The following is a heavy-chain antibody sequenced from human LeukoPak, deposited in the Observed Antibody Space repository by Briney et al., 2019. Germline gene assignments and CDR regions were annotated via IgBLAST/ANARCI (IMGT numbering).Heavy chain of an antibody. D-gene: IGHD3-10*01. Sequence: GGSLRLSCAAPKFTFSTSALSWVRQAPGRGLEWVSGISGSGAKAYYSDSVKGRFTISRDNSKSILYLQMNSLRVEDTALYYCAKDPMWFGEGDYKYYMDVWGKGTTVTVSS. CDR1: KFTFSTSA. CDR3: AKDPMWFGEGDYKYYMDV. CDR2: ISGSGAKA. V-gene: IGHV3-23*01. J-gene: IGHJ6*03.